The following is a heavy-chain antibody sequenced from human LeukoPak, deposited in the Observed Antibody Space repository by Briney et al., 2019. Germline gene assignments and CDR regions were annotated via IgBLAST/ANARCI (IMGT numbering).Heavy chain of an antibody. CDR2: ISSSSSYI. D-gene: IGHD6-19*01. CDR3: ARDSTSSGWYGGDY. J-gene: IGHJ4*02. V-gene: IGHV3-21*01. Sequence: GGSLRLSCAASGFTFSSYSMNWVRQAPGKGLEWVSSISSSSSYIYYADSVKGRFTISRDNAKNSLYLRMNSLRAEDTAVYYCARDSTSSGWYGGDYWGQGTLVTVSS. CDR1: GFTFSSYS.